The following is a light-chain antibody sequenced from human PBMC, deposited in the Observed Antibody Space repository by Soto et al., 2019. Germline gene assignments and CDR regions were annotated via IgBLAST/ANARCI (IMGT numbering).Light chain of an antibody. CDR2: EVN. CDR1: SSDIGAYNY. Sequence: QSALTQPHSASGSPGQSVTISCTGTSSDIGAYNYVSWFQQHPGEAPKLIISEVNTRPSGVPDRFSGSKSGNTAALTVSGLQFEDEADYYCTSYGGRDNLMFGGGTKLTVL. V-gene: IGLV2-8*01. J-gene: IGLJ3*02. CDR3: TSYGGRDNLM.